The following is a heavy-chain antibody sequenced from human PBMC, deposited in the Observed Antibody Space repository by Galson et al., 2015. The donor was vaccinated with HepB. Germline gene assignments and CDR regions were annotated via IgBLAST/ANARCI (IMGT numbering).Heavy chain of an antibody. CDR2: IDSSGSTI. CDR3: ARSKWIEAAECSH. V-gene: IGHV3-48*02. Sequence: SLRLSCAASGFTFSGYSMNWVRQAPGKGLEWISYIDSSGSTISYPDSVKGRFTVSRDNAKNLLYLQMNSLRDEDTAAYYCARSKWIEAAECSHWGQGTLFTVSS. J-gene: IGHJ4*02. D-gene: IGHD6-13*01. CDR1: GFTFSGYS.